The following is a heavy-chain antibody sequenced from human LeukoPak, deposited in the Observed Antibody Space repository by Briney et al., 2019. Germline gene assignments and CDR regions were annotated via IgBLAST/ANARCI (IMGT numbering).Heavy chain of an antibody. Sequence: SVKVSCKASGGTFSSYAISWVRQAPGQGLEWMGGIIPIFGTANYAQKFQGRVTITTDESTSTAYMELSSLRSEDTAVYYCARGPSGPDYYYYYYMDVWGKGTTVTVSS. J-gene: IGHJ6*03. CDR3: ARGPSGPDYYYYYYMDV. CDR1: GGTFSSYA. CDR2: IIPIFGTA. V-gene: IGHV1-69*05.